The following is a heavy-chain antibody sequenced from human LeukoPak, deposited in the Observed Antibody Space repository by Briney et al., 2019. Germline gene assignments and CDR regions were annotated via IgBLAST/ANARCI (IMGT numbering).Heavy chain of an antibody. V-gene: IGHV4-59*01. D-gene: IGHD3-16*02. CDR3: AGIHLGESSSINWFDP. CDR1: GGSITTYY. Sequence: PSETLSLTCTVSGGSITTYYWSWIRQPPGKGLEWIGYIYYSGSTNYNPSLKSRVTISVDTSKNQFSLKLSSVTAADTAVYYCAGIHLGESSSINWFDPWGQGTLVTVSS. J-gene: IGHJ5*02. CDR2: IYYSGST.